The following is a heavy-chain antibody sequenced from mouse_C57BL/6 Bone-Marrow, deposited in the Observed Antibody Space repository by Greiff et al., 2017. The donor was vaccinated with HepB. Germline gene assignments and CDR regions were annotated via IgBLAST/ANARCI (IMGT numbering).Heavy chain of an antibody. Sequence: VQLQQSGPELVKPGASVKISCKASGYAFSSSWMNWVKQRPGKGLEWIGRIYPGDGDTNYNQKFKDKATLTADKSSSTAYMQLSSLTSEDSAVYYCARCYYGSSRAWFAYWGQGTLVTVSA. CDR1: GYAFSSSW. J-gene: IGHJ3*01. D-gene: IGHD1-1*01. CDR2: IYPGDGDT. CDR3: ARCYYGSSRAWFAY. V-gene: IGHV1-82*01.